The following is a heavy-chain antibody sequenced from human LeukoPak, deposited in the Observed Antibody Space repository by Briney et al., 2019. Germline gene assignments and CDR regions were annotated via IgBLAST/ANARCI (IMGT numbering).Heavy chain of an antibody. CDR3: VKGSSTDSITSYWYFDL. CDR1: GFTFSSYA. V-gene: IGHV3-23*01. D-gene: IGHD6-13*01. J-gene: IGHJ2*01. CDR2: ISATGGST. Sequence: GGSLRLSCAASGFTFSSYAMNWVRQAPGKGLEWVSVISATGGSTYYADSVRGRFTISRDNSKNTLYLQMNSLRAEDTAVYFCVKGSSTDSITSYWYFDLWGRGTLVTVSS.